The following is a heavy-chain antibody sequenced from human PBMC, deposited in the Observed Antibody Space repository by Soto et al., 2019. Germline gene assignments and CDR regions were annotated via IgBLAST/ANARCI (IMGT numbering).Heavy chain of an antibody. D-gene: IGHD6-6*01. J-gene: IGHJ4*02. CDR2: INHSGST. CDR1: GGSISGYY. Sequence: SETLSLTCAVYGGSISGYYWSWIRQPPGKGLEWIGEINHSGSTNYNPSLKSRVTISVDTSKNQFSLKLSSVTAADTAVYYCARRTEYSSSSKCCYFDYWGQGTLVTVSS. CDR3: ARRTEYSSSSKCCYFDY. V-gene: IGHV4-34*01.